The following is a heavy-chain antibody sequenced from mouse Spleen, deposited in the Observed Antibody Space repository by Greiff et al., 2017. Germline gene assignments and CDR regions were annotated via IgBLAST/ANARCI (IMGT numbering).Heavy chain of an antibody. Sequence: EVKLQQSGAELVRPGASVKLSCTASGFNIKDDYMHWVKQRPEQGLEWIGWIDPENGDTEYASKFQGKATITADTSSNTAYLQLSSLTSEDTAVYYCTTGQLGLNYFDYWGQGTTLTVSS. CDR1: GFNIKDDY. D-gene: IGHD3-2*01. CDR3: TTGQLGLNYFDY. CDR2: IDPENGDT. J-gene: IGHJ2*01. V-gene: IGHV14-4*01.